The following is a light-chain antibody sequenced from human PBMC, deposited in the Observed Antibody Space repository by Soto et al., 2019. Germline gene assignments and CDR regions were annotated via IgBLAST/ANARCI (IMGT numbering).Light chain of an antibody. CDR2: EAS. Sequence: QSALTQPASVSGSPGQSITISCTGTSSDVGTYNLVSWYQHHPGKAPKLMVYEASKRPSGISNRFSGSKSGNTASLTISGLQAEDEADYFCCSYAGNYVVFGGGTKLTVL. CDR1: SSDVGTYNL. J-gene: IGLJ2*01. V-gene: IGLV2-23*01. CDR3: CSYAGNYVV.